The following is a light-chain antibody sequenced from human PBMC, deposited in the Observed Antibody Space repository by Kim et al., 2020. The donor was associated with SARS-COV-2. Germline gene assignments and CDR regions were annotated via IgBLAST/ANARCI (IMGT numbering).Light chain of an antibody. CDR1: QSFTVW. CDR3: QQYNSAPYS. Sequence: SGTIGERVTNPCRASQSFTVWVAWYQQKPGKAPKLLIYKASTLQRGVPSRFSDSGTGTNFSLTISSLQPDDFATYYCQQYNSAPYSFGQGTKLEI. V-gene: IGKV1-5*01. J-gene: IGKJ2*03. CDR2: KAS.